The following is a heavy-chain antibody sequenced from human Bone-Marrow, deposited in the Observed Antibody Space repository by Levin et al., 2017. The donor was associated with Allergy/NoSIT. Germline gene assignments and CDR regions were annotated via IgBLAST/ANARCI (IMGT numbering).Heavy chain of an antibody. V-gene: IGHV3-30*18. J-gene: IGHJ4*02. CDR2: ISYDGTNV. CDR1: GFTFSTYA. Sequence: GGSLRLSCAASGFTFSTYAMHWVRQAPGKGLEWVAFISYDGTNVYYADSVRGRFTISRDNSKNTLYLQMNSLTTEDTAVYSCAKSGLVSGGLYYFDYWGQGTLVTVSS. D-gene: IGHD2-15*01. CDR3: AKSGLVSGGLYYFDY.